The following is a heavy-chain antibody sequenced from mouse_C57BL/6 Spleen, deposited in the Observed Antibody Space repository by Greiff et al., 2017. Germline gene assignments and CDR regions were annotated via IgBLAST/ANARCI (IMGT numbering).Heavy chain of an antibody. V-gene: IGHV1-55*01. CDR1: GYTFTSYW. J-gene: IGHJ2*01. Sequence: VQLQQPGAELVKPGASVKMSCKASGYTFTSYWITWVKQRPGQGLEWIGDIYPGSGSTNYNEKFKSKATLTVDTSSSTAYMQLSSLTSEDSAVYYCARVFITTVVVDYWGQGTTLTVSS. CDR3: ARVFITTVVVDY. CDR2: IYPGSGST. D-gene: IGHD1-1*01.